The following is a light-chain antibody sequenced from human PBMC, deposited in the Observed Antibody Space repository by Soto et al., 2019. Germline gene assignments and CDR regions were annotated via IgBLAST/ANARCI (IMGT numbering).Light chain of an antibody. J-gene: IGKJ1*01. V-gene: IGKV2-30*01. Sequence: DVVMTQSPLSLPVTLGQPASISCRSSQSLEYSDGNTYLNWFHQRPGQSPRRLIYKVSNRDSGVPDRCSGSGSGTDFTLRISRVEAEDVGIYYCMQNTHWPPRTFGQGTKVEIK. CDR1: QSLEYSDGNTY. CDR2: KVS. CDR3: MQNTHWPPRT.